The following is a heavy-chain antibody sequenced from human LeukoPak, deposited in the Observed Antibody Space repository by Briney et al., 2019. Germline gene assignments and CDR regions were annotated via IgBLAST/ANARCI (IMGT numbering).Heavy chain of an antibody. CDR3: TRSPSLGGRYWGFDY. CDR2: LSPDGSSS. D-gene: IGHD1-26*01. V-gene: IGHV3-74*01. J-gene: IGHJ4*02. CDR1: GFTFSSYA. Sequence: PGGSLRLPCVASGFTFSSYAMSWVRQAPGKGLVWVSRLSPDGSSSIYADSVKGRFTVSRDNAKNTLYLQMNSLRAEDTAVYYCTRSPSLGGRYWGFDYWGQGALVTVSS.